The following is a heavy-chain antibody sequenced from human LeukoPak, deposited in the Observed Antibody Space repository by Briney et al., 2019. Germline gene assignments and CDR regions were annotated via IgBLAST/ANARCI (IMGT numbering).Heavy chain of an antibody. V-gene: IGHV3-9*01. Sequence: PGGSLRLSCAATGFRVGDYSMHWVRQPPGKGLEWVSGIGWSGSTLGFADAVKGRFTISRDDSQNSLVLQMHSLRPEDTALYFCVKDILPYGQQVVRHFDVWGRGALVTVSS. D-gene: IGHD6-13*01. J-gene: IGHJ2*01. CDR2: IGWSGSTL. CDR3: VKDILPYGQQVVRHFDV. CDR1: GFRVGDYS.